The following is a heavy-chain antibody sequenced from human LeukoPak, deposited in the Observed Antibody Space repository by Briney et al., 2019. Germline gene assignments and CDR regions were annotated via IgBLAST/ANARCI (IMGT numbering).Heavy chain of an antibody. CDR2: ISSSSSYI. D-gene: IGHD2-15*01. Sequence: GGSLRLSCAASGFTFSSYSMNWVRQAPGKGLEWVSSISSSSSYIYYADSVKGRFTISRDNAKNSLYLQMNSLRAEDTAVYYCARAVVADTPVDYWGQGTLVTVSS. V-gene: IGHV3-21*01. CDR1: GFTFSSYS. CDR3: ARAVVADTPVDY. J-gene: IGHJ4*02.